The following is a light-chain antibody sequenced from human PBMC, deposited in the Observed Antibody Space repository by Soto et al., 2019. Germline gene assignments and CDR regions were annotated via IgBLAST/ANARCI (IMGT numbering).Light chain of an antibody. V-gene: IGLV2-11*01. J-gene: IGLJ2*01. Sequence: QSALTQPRSVSGSPGQSVTISCTGTSSDVGGYNYVSWYQQHPGKVPKLMIYDVSKRPSGVPDRFSGSKSGNTASLIISGLQVEDEADYYCAAWDDSLSGVVFGGGTKLTVL. CDR2: DVS. CDR1: SSDVGGYNY. CDR3: AAWDDSLSGVV.